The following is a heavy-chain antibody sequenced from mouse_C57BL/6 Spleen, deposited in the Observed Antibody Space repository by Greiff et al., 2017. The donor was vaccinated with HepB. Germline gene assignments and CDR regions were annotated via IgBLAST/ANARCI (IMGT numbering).Heavy chain of an antibody. D-gene: IGHD2-4*01. V-gene: IGHV1-82*01. CDR1: GYAFSSSW. CDR2: IYPGDGDT. Sequence: QVQLKQSGPELVKPGASVKISCKASGYAFSSSWMNWVKQRPGKGLEWIGRIYPGDGDTNYNGKFKGKATLTADKSSSTAYMQLSSLTSEDSAVYYCARFPYDYDEAYWGQGTLVTVSA. CDR3: ARFPYDYDEAY. J-gene: IGHJ3*01.